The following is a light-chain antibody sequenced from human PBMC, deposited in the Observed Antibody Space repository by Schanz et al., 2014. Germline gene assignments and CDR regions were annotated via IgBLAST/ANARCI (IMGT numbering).Light chain of an antibody. CDR3: CSYAGTNTRRWV. J-gene: IGLJ3*02. Sequence: QSALTQPASVSGSPGQSITISCTGTSSDVGGYNYVSWYQQHPGKAPKLMIYDVSKRPSGVSNRFSGSKSDNTASLTISGLQTEDEADYYCCSYAGTNTRRWVFGGGTKLTVL. CDR2: DVS. CDR1: SSDVGGYNY. V-gene: IGLV2-23*02.